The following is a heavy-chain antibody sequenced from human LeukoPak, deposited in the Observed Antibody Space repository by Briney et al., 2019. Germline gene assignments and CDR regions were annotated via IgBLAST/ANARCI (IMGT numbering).Heavy chain of an antibody. V-gene: IGHV3-33*01. D-gene: IGHD1-26*01. J-gene: IGHJ6*02. CDR1: GFTYNSHA. CDR2: IWYDGGNK. Sequence: PGGSLRLSCAASGFTYNSHAMHWVRQAPGKGLEWVAVIWYDGGNKYYADSVKGRFTISRDNSKNTLYLQMNSLRAEDTAVYYCARAGGSYYPYYYYGMDVWGQGTAVTVSS. CDR3: ARAGGSYYPYYYYGMDV.